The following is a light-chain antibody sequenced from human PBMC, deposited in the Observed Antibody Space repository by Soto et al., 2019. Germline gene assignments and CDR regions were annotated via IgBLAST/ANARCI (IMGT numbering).Light chain of an antibody. CDR2: AAS. J-gene: IGKJ5*01. Sequence: DIQMTQSPSTLSGSLGDRVTITCRASQTISSWLAWYQQKPGKAPKLLIYAASTLHSGVPSRFSGSGSGTDFTLTISRLQPEDFETYTCQQSFSNPRTFGQGTRLEIK. CDR1: QTISSW. CDR3: QQSFSNPRT. V-gene: IGKV1-39*01.